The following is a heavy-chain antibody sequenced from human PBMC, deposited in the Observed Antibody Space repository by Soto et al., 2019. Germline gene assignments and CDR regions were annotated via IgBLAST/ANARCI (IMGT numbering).Heavy chain of an antibody. CDR3: ARLSWYYYDSSGYPTDAFDI. CDR2: MNPNSGNT. CDR1: GYTFTSYD. J-gene: IGHJ3*02. V-gene: IGHV1-8*01. D-gene: IGHD3-22*01. Sequence: SAEVSFKASGYTFTSYDINWVRQATGQGLEWMGWMNPNSGNTGYAQKFQGRVTMTRNTSISTAYMELSSLRSEDTAVYYCARLSWYYYDSSGYPTDAFDIWGQG.